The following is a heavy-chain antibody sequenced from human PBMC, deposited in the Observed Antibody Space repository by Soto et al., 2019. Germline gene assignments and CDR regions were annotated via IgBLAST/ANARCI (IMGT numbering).Heavy chain of an antibody. CDR3: ARHAEGSSITMIVVVRD. Sequence: TLSLTCTVSGGSISSSSYYWGWIRQPPGKGLEWIGSIYYSGSTYYNPSLKSRVTISVDTSKNQFSLKLSSVTAADTAVYYCARHAEGSSITMIVVVRDWGQGTLVTVSS. CDR2: IYYSGST. V-gene: IGHV4-39*01. J-gene: IGHJ4*02. CDR1: GGSISSSSYY. D-gene: IGHD3-22*01.